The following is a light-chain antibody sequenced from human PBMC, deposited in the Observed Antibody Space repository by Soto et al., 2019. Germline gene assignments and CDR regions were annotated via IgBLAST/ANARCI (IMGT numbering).Light chain of an antibody. V-gene: IGLV1-40*01. J-gene: IGLJ2*01. Sequence: QSVLTQPPSVSGAPGQRVTISCTGSSSNIGAGYDVHWYQQLPGTAPKLLIYGNSNRPSGVPDRFSGSKSGTSASLAITGLEAEDEADYYCQSYDSSLRVVFGGRTKLTLL. CDR3: QSYDSSLRVV. CDR2: GNS. CDR1: SSNIGAGYD.